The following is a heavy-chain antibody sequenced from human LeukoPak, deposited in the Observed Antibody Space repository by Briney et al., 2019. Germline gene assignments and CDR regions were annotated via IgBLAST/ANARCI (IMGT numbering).Heavy chain of an antibody. D-gene: IGHD1-7*01. V-gene: IGHV3-30-3*01. Sequence: GGSLRLSCAASGFTFSSYAMHWVRQAPGKGLEWVVVISYDGSNKYYADSVKGRFPISRDNSKNTLYLQMHSLRAEDTAVYYCARGVALTGATLGDSWGQGTLVTVSS. CDR2: ISYDGSNK. CDR3: ARGVALTGATLGDS. J-gene: IGHJ4*02. CDR1: GFTFSSYA.